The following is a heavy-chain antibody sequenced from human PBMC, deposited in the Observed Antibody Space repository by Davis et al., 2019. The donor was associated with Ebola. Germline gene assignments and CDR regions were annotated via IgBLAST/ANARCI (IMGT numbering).Heavy chain of an antibody. Sequence: GESLKISCKGSGYSFTSYWIGWVRQMPGKGLEWMGIIYPGDSDTRYSPSFQGQVTISADKSISTAYLQWSSLKASDTAMYYCARQSIVVVPAAIPDHDAFDIWGQGTMVTVSS. J-gene: IGHJ3*02. D-gene: IGHD2-2*01. V-gene: IGHV5-51*01. CDR2: IYPGDSDT. CDR3: ARQSIVVVPAAIPDHDAFDI. CDR1: GYSFTSYW.